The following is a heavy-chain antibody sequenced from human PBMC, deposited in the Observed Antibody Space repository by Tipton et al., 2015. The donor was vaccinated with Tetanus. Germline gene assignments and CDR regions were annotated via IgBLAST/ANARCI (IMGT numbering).Heavy chain of an antibody. D-gene: IGHD2-21*01. Sequence: QSGAEVKKPGSSVKVSCKASGGTFSSHSLNWVRQAPGQGLQWMGGISPKFGIADYAQNFQDRVFISADESTSTTHVELSGLTSEDKATYFCVGVREIVVGTPASTANYYVMDVWGQGTTVIVSS. CDR1: GGTFSSHS. CDR3: VGVREIVVGTPASTANYYVMDV. CDR2: ISPKFGIA. J-gene: IGHJ6*02. V-gene: IGHV1-69*01.